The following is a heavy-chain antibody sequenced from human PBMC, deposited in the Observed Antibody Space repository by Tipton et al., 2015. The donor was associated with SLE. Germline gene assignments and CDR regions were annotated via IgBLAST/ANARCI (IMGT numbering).Heavy chain of an antibody. Sequence: SLRLSCAASGFTFTSYGIHWVRQAPGKGLEWVAVMSYDGSREYYADSVKGRFTISRDNAKNSLYLQMNSLRAEDTAVYYCASLPGIRGAYYYYGMDVWGQGTTVTVSS. CDR2: MSYDGSRE. CDR1: GFTFTSYG. V-gene: IGHV3-30*03. J-gene: IGHJ6*02. D-gene: IGHD3-3*02. CDR3: ASLPGIRGAYYYYGMDV.